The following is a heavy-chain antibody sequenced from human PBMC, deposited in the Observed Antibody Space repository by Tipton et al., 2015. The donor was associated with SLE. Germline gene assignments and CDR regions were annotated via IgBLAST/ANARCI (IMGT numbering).Heavy chain of an antibody. CDR2: IYHSGST. V-gene: IGHV4-38-2*01. D-gene: IGHD3-3*01. CDR1: GYSISSGYY. Sequence: TLSLTCAVSGYSISSGYYWGWIRQPPGKGLEWIGSIYHSGSTYYSPSLKSRVTISVDTSKNQFSLNLSSVTAADTAVYYCARARAISPYYFDYWGQGTLVTVSS. CDR3: ARARAISPYYFDY. J-gene: IGHJ4*02.